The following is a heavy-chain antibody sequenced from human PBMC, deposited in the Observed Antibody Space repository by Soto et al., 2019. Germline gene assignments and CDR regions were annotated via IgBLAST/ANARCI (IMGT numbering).Heavy chain of an antibody. J-gene: IGHJ6*03. CDR3: ARANTELCTNGVCYSRYYYMDV. V-gene: IGHV4-31*03. D-gene: IGHD2-8*01. CDR2: IYYSGST. CDR1: GGSISSGGYY. Sequence: SETLSLTCTVSGGSISSGGYYWSWIRQHPGKGLEWIGYIYYSGSTYYNPSLKSRVTISLDTSKNQFSLKLSSVTAADTAVYYCARANTELCTNGVCYSRYYYMDVWGKGTTVTVSS.